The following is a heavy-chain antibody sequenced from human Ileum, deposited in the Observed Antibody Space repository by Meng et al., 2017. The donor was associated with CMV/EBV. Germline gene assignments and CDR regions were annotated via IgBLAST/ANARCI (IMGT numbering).Heavy chain of an antibody. CDR1: GYTFTSYY. CDR3: ARRYYDFWSGIPEANWFDP. Sequence: ASVKVSCKASGYTFTSYYMHWVRQAPGQGLEWMGIINPSGGSTSYAQKFQGRVTMTRDTSTSTVYMELSSLRSEDTAVYYCARRYYDFWSGIPEANWFDPWGQGTLVTVSS. J-gene: IGHJ5*02. CDR2: INPSGGST. D-gene: IGHD3-3*01. V-gene: IGHV1-46*01.